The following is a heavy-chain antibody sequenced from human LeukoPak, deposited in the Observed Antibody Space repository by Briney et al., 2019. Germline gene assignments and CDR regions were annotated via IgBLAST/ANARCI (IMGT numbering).Heavy chain of an antibody. V-gene: IGHV1-69*04. CDR3: ARTRPGGGFWFDP. D-gene: IGHD3-16*01. CDR2: IIPILGIA. J-gene: IGHJ5*02. CDR1: GGTFSSYA. Sequence: GASVKVSCKASGGTFSSYAISWVRQAPGRGLEWMGRIIPILGIANYAQKFQGRVTITADKSTSTAYMELSSLRSEDTAVYYCARTRPGGGFWFDPWGQGTLVTVSS.